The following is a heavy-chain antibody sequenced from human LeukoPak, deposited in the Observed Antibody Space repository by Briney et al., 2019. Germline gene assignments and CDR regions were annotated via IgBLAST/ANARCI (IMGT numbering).Heavy chain of an antibody. CDR1: ENSFTSYW. J-gene: IGHJ4*02. Sequence: GESLKISCKRSENSFTSYWIGWVRQMPGKGLEWMGIIYPGDSDTRYSPSFQGQVTISADKSISTAYLQWSSLKASDTAMYYCARRSTYFDWSLFDYWGPGTLVTVSS. CDR2: IYPGDSDT. V-gene: IGHV5-51*01. D-gene: IGHD3-9*01. CDR3: ARRSTYFDWSLFDY.